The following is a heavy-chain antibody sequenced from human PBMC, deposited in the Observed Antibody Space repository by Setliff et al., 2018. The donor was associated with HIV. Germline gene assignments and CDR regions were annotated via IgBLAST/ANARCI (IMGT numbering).Heavy chain of an antibody. CDR1: GGPFTSSS. J-gene: IGHJ4*02. CDR3: ARGGDYDSSGYYVT. Sequence: ASVKVSCKASGGPFTSSSIGWVRQAPGQGLEWMGRIIPILGVPRYAQKFQGRVTITADKSTGTSYMHLRSRRAEDTAVYFWARGGDYDSSGYYVTWGLGSLVTVS. D-gene: IGHD3-22*01. V-gene: IGHV1-69*02. CDR2: IIPILGVP.